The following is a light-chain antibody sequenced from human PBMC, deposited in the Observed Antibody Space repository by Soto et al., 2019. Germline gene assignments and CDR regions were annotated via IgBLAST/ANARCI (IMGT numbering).Light chain of an antibody. CDR2: EDN. J-gene: IGLJ2*01. Sequence: QSVSESPGKTVTISCTGSSGSVADNYVQWYQQRPGSAPTTVIYEDNRRPSGVPERFSGSVDSSSNSASLTISGLKPEDEADYYCQSYDSDNRGLFGGGTKLTVL. V-gene: IGLV6-57*02. CDR3: QSYDSDNRGL. CDR1: SGSVADNY.